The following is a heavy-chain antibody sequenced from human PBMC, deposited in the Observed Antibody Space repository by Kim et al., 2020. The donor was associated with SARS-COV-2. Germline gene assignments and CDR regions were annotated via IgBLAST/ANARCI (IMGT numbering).Heavy chain of an antibody. D-gene: IGHD6-19*01. V-gene: IGHV4-39*01. Sequence: SPSLRSRISFYADTSKNQFSLKVTSVTAADTAVYYCARRGAVAGNPVFDYWGQGILVTVSS. CDR3: ARRGAVAGNPVFDY. J-gene: IGHJ4*02.